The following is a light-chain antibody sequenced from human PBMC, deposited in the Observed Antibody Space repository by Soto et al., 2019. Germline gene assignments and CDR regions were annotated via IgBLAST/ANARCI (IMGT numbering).Light chain of an antibody. CDR3: CSHAGSYTYV. J-gene: IGLJ1*01. V-gene: IGLV2-11*01. CDR1: SSDVGGYNY. Sequence: QSALTQPRSVSGSPGQSLTISCTGTSSDVGGYNYVSWYQQHPGKVPKLMIYDVTKRPSGVPDRFSGSKSGNTASLTISGLQDEDEADYYCCSHAGSYTYVFGTGTKLTVL. CDR2: DVT.